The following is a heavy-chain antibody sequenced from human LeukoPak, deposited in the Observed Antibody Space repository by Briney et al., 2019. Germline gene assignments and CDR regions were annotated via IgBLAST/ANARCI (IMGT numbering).Heavy chain of an antibody. J-gene: IGHJ4*02. Sequence: SETLSLTCAVYGGSFSGYYWSWIRQPPGKGLEWIGEIKHSGSTNYNPSLKSRVTISVDTSKNQFSLKLSSVTAADTAVYYCARGPVAAAGTDYWGQGTLVTVSS. CDR2: IKHSGST. CDR3: ARGPVAAAGTDY. V-gene: IGHV4-34*01. D-gene: IGHD6-13*01. CDR1: GGSFSGYY.